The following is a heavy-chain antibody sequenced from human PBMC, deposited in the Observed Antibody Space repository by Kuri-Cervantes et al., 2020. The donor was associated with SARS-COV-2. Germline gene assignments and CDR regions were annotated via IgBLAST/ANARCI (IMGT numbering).Heavy chain of an antibody. D-gene: IGHD2-2*01. V-gene: IGHV3-48*02. CDR2: ISSSSSTI. Sequence: GESLKISCAASGFTFSSYAMSWVRQAPGKGLEWVSYISSSSSTIYYADSVKGRFTISRDNAKNSLYLQMNSLRDEDTAVYYCARGYCSSTSCPPYYYYGMDVWGLGTTVTVSS. CDR1: GFTFSSYA. J-gene: IGHJ6*02. CDR3: ARGYCSSTSCPPYYYYGMDV.